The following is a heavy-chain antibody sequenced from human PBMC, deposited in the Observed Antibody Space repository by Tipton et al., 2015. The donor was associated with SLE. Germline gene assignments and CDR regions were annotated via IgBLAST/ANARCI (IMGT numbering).Heavy chain of an antibody. CDR2: ITWDGGNT. Sequence: GSLRLSCAASGFTFDDYSMHWVRQAPGKGLEWVSLITWDGGNTFYGDSVQGRFTISRDNSNNSLYLQMNSLRSEDSALYYCAKEGGDEDYFDYWGQGTLVTVSS. V-gene: IGHV3-43*01. CDR3: AKEGGDEDYFDY. J-gene: IGHJ4*02. CDR1: GFTFDDYS.